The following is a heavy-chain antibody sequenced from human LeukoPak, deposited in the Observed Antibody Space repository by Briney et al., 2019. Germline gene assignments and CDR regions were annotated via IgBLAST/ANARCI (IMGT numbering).Heavy chain of an antibody. Sequence: GESLKTSCKGSGYSFTTYWIGWVRQMPGKGLEWMGIIYPGDSDTRYSPSFQGQVTISADKSINTAYLQWSSLKASDTAMYYCARLGDFWSGYPWAYFDYWGQGNLVTVSP. V-gene: IGHV5-51*01. CDR2: IYPGDSDT. D-gene: IGHD3-3*01. J-gene: IGHJ4*02. CDR1: GYSFTTYW. CDR3: ARLGDFWSGYPWAYFDY.